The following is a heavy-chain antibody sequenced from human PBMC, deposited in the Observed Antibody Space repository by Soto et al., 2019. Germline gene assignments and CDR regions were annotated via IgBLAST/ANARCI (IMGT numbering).Heavy chain of an antibody. CDR3: AKDMWVSIAAAGYFDY. Sequence: GGSLRLSCAASGFTFSSYGMHWVRQAPGKGLEWVAVISYDGSNKYYADSVKGRFTISRDNSKNTLYLQMNSLRAEDTAVYYCAKDMWVSIAAAGYFDYWGQGTLVTVSS. CDR1: GFTFSSYG. CDR2: ISYDGSNK. J-gene: IGHJ4*02. V-gene: IGHV3-30*18. D-gene: IGHD6-13*01.